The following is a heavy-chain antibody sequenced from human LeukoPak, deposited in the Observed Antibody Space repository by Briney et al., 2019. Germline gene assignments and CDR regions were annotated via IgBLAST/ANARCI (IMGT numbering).Heavy chain of an antibody. Sequence: PSETLSLTCAVYGGSFSGYYWSWIRQPPGKGREWIGEINHSGSTNYNPSLKSRVTISVDTSKNQFSLKLSSVTAADTAVYYCARVARNYDYVWGSYRYPYYYMDVWGKGTTVTVSS. V-gene: IGHV4-34*01. J-gene: IGHJ6*03. CDR3: ARVARNYDYVWGSYRYPYYYMDV. CDR2: INHSGST. D-gene: IGHD3-16*02. CDR1: GGSFSGYY.